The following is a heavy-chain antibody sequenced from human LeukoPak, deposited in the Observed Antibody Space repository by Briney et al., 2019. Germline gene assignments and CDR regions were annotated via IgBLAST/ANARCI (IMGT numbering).Heavy chain of an antibody. CDR3: ARSPYYYDSSGYYYMRYYYYYGMDV. CDR1: GGSLSGYY. D-gene: IGHD3-22*01. CDR2: INHSGST. J-gene: IGHJ6*02. Sequence: PSETLSLTCAVYGGSLSGYYWSWIRQPPGKGLEWIGEINHSGSTNYNPSLKSRVTISVDTSKNQFSLKLSSVTAADTAVYYCARSPYYYDSSGYYYMRYYYYYGMDVWGQGTTVTVSS. V-gene: IGHV4-34*01.